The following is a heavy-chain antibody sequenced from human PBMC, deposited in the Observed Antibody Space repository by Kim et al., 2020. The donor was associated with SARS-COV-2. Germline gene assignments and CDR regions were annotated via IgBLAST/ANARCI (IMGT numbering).Heavy chain of an antibody. CDR3: ARTRGDDFWSGPTSQAFDI. V-gene: IGHV4-39*01. CDR2: IYYSGST. D-gene: IGHD3-3*01. CDR1: GGSISSSSYY. Sequence: SETLSLTCTVYGGSISSSSYYWGWIRQPPGKGLEWIGSIYYSGSTYYNPSLKSRVTISVDTSKNQFSLKLSSVTAADTAVYYCARTRGDDFWSGPTSQAFDIWGQGTMVTVSS. J-gene: IGHJ3*02.